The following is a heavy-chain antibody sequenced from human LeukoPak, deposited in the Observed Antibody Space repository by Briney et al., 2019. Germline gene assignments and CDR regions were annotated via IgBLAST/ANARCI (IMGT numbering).Heavy chain of an antibody. CDR2: ISYDGSNK. V-gene: IGHV3-30*04. CDR1: GFTFSSYA. J-gene: IGHJ4*02. Sequence: GGSLRLSCAASGFTFSSYAMHWVRQAPGKGLEWVAVISYDGSNKYYADSVKGRFTISRDNSKNTLYLQMNSLRAEDTAVYYCARDWDDYGDYHFDYWGQGTLVTVSS. D-gene: IGHD4-17*01. CDR3: ARDWDDYGDYHFDY.